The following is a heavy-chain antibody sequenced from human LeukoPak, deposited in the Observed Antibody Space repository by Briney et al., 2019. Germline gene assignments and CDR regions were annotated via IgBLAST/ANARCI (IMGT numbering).Heavy chain of an antibody. CDR2: ISGSGGST. Sequence: GASLRLSCAASGFTFSSYAMSWVRQAPGKGLVWVSAISGSGGSTYYADSVKGRFTISRDNSKNTLYLQMNSLGAEDTAVYYCAKDAYYYDSSGYSPYDAFDIWGQGTMVTVSS. V-gene: IGHV3-23*01. CDR1: GFTFSSYA. J-gene: IGHJ3*02. D-gene: IGHD3-22*01. CDR3: AKDAYYYDSSGYSPYDAFDI.